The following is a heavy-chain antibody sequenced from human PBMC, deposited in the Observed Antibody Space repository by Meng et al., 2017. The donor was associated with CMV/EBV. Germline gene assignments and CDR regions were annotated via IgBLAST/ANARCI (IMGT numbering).Heavy chain of an antibody. D-gene: IGHD2-2*01. CDR2: ISYDGGNK. CDR3: ASLSVPIIVVPAAKRPDY. J-gene: IGHJ4*02. Sequence: GESLKIPCAASGFTISSYAMHWARQAPGKGLEWVAVISYDGGNKYYADSVKGRFTIARDKSKNTLYLQMSSLRAEDAAVYYCASLSVPIIVVPAAKRPDYWGQGTLVTVSS. CDR1: GFTISSYA. V-gene: IGHV3-30-3*01.